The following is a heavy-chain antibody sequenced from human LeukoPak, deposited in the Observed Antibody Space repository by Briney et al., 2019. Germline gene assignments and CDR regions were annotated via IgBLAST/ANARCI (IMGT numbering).Heavy chain of an antibody. J-gene: IGHJ4*02. D-gene: IGHD3-10*01. Sequence: SETLSLTCAVYGGSFSGYSWTWIRQPPGKGLEWIGEINRSGTTNYNPSLKSRVTISVDTSKNQFSLKLTSVTAADTAVYYCARGESHYYASGSSLPLGYWGQGTLVTVSS. CDR3: ARGESHYYASGSSLPLGY. CDR2: INRSGTT. CDR1: GGSFSGYS. V-gene: IGHV4-34*01.